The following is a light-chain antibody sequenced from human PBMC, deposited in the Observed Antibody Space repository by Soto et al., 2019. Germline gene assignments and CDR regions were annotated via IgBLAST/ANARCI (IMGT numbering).Light chain of an antibody. CDR3: SSYAGSNNYV. Sequence: HSVLTHPPSASASPVQSVTISCTGTGSDVGGYNYVSWYQQHPGKATKLMIYEVSKRPSGIPDRFSVSKSGNTASLTVSGLQAEDEADYYCSSYAGSNNYVFGTGTKVTVL. J-gene: IGLJ1*01. V-gene: IGLV2-8*01. CDR1: GSDVGGYNY. CDR2: EVS.